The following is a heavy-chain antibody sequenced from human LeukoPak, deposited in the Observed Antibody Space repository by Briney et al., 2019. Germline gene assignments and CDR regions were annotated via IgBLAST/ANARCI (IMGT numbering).Heavy chain of an antibody. J-gene: IGHJ4*02. D-gene: IGHD3-22*01. CDR1: GGSIRLYY. Sequence: SETLSLTCTDSGGSIRLYYWSWIRQPPGKGLECIGYIYYSGSTNYNPSLKSRVTISVDTSRNQFSLKLTSVTAADTAVYYCAKDCDRDSSGYYWGLEYWGQGTLVTVSS. V-gene: IGHV4-59*12. CDR2: IYYSGST. CDR3: AKDCDRDSSGYYWGLEY.